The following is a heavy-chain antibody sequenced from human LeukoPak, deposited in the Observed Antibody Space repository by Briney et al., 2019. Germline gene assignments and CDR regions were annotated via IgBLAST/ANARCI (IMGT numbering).Heavy chain of an antibody. V-gene: IGHV3-23*01. J-gene: IGHJ4*02. D-gene: IGHD3-3*01. CDR3: PKVEKDYDFWSGYPQHDY. Sequence: GGSLRLSCAASGFTFSSYAMSWVRQAPGKGLEWVSAISGSGGSTYYADSVKGRFTISRDNSKNTLYLQMNSLRAEDTAVYYCPKVEKDYDFWSGYPQHDYWAREPWSPSPQ. CDR2: ISGSGGST. CDR1: GFTFSSYA.